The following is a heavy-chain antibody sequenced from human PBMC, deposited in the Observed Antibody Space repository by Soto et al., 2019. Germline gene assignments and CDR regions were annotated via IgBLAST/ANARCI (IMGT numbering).Heavy chain of an antibody. CDR1: GFTFSSYG. Sequence: GGSLRLSCAASGFTFSSYGMHWVRQAPGKGLEWVAVIWYDGSNKYYADSVKGRFTISRDNSKNTLYLQMNSLRAGDTAVYYCARGQVVVPAASYFDYWGQGTLVTVSS. D-gene: IGHD2-2*01. V-gene: IGHV3-33*01. J-gene: IGHJ4*02. CDR2: IWYDGSNK. CDR3: ARGQVVVPAASYFDY.